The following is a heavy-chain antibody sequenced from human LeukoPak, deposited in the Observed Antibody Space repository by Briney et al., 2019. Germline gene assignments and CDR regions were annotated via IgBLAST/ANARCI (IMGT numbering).Heavy chain of an antibody. D-gene: IGHD6-19*01. CDR2: INGGNADT. Sequence: GASVKVSCKTSGYTFTDFTVHWFRQAPGQRLEWMGCINGGNADTQYSQNFQDRVTFTRGTSASTGFMELSGLKSEDTAVYYCANARVAGGFQYFRHWGQGALVTVSS. CDR1: GYTFTDFT. J-gene: IGHJ1*01. CDR3: ANARVAGGFQYFRH. V-gene: IGHV1-3*01.